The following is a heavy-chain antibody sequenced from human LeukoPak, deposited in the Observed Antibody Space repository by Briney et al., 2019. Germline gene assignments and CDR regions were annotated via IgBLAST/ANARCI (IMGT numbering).Heavy chain of an antibody. CDR3: ARDPKLTLLGYCSGGSCKYGLDV. CDR2: ISAYNGNT. J-gene: IGHJ6*02. D-gene: IGHD2-15*01. Sequence: ASVKVSCKASGYTFTSYGISWVRQAPGQGLEWMGWISAYNGNTNYAQKLQDRVTMTTDTSTSTAYMELRSLRSDDTAVYYCARDPKLTLLGYCSGGSCKYGLDVWGQGTTVTVSS. CDR1: GYTFTSYG. V-gene: IGHV1-18*01.